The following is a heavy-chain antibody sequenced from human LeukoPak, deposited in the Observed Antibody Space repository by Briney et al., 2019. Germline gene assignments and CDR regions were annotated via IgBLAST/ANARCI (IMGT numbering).Heavy chain of an antibody. Sequence: GSLRLSCAASGFTFSSYWMSWVRQAPGKGLEWVANIKQDGSEKYYVDSVKGRFTISRDNAKNSLYLQMNSLRAEDTAVYYCARAPSSSGWYYDAFDIWGQGTMVTVSS. V-gene: IGHV3-7*05. CDR1: GFTFSSYW. CDR3: ARAPSSSGWYYDAFDI. CDR2: IKQDGSEK. D-gene: IGHD6-19*01. J-gene: IGHJ3*02.